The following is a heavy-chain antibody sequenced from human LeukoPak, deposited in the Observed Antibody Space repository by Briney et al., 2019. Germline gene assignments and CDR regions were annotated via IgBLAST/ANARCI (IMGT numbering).Heavy chain of an antibody. CDR1: GFTVSSND. CDR3: VSAIRNAVDI. J-gene: IGHJ3*02. CDR2: IFSGGRT. V-gene: IGHV3-66*01. Sequence: GGSLRLSCVVSGFTVSSNDMSWVRRAPGKGLEWVSVIFSGGRTDYADSVKGRFTISRDNSKSTVYLQMNNLRAEDTAVYYCVSAIRNAVDIWGQGTMVAVSS.